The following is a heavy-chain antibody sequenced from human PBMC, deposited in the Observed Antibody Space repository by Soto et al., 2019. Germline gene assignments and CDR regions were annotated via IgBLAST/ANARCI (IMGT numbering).Heavy chain of an antibody. D-gene: IGHD3-10*01. CDR3: ENYGRGSGSHYNSFGY. V-gene: IGHV3-53*01. Sequence: EVQLVESGGGLIQPGGSLKLSCAASGFTVGNNYMSWVRQAPGKGLEWVSLIYSTGTTKYADSVKGRFTVSRDNAKNTLYLQTNSLLAEDTAVYYCENYGRGSGSHYNSFGYWGQGTLVTVS. CDR1: GFTVGNNY. CDR2: IYSTGTT. J-gene: IGHJ4*02.